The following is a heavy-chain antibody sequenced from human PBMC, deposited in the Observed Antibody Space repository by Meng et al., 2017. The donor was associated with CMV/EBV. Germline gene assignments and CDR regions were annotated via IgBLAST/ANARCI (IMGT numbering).Heavy chain of an antibody. V-gene: IGHV4-39*07. D-gene: IGHD6-13*01. CDR1: GGSISSISFY. Sequence: SETLSLTCTVSGGSISSISFYWGWIRQPPGKGLEWIGSIYYRGSTFYNSSLKSRVTMSVDTSKNQFSLKLSSVTAADTAVYYCARGIAAAGEHHGPWGQGTLVTVSS. CDR3: ARGIAAAGEHHGP. J-gene: IGHJ5*02. CDR2: IYYRGST.